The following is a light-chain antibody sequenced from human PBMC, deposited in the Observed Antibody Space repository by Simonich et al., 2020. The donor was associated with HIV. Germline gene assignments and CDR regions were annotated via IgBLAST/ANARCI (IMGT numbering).Light chain of an antibody. Sequence: AIQMTPSPSSLSASVGDRVTITCRASPGLRNDLGWYQQKPGKAPKLLIYAASGLQSGVPSRFSGSVSGTDFSLTISSLQPEDFATYDCLQDYNYPRTFGRGTKVDIK. V-gene: IGKV1-6*01. CDR3: LQDYNYPRT. CDR2: AAS. CDR1: PGLRND. J-gene: IGKJ1*01.